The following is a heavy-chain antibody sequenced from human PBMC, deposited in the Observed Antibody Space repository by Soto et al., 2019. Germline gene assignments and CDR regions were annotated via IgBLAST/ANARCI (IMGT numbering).Heavy chain of an antibody. CDR1: GGSVRGSY. J-gene: IGHJ4*02. Sequence: SETLSLTCAVYGGSVRGSYWSWIRQPPGKGLEWIGEINDSGSTKYNPSLKSRVTISVDTSKNQFSLSLSSVTAADTAVYYCAREIERLLGYWGQGTLVTVS. V-gene: IGHV4-34*01. CDR3: AREIERLLGY. CDR2: INDSGST. D-gene: IGHD3-3*01.